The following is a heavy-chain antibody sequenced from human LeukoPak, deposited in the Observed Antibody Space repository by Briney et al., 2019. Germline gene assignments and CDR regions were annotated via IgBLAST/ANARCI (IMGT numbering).Heavy chain of an antibody. CDR2: IWYDGSNK. J-gene: IGHJ5*02. CDR3: AKDSSAMATGDNWFDP. D-gene: IGHD5-18*01. Sequence: PGRSLRLSCAASGFTFSSYGMHWVRQAPGKGLEWVAVIWYDGSNKYYADSVKGRFTISRDNSKNTLYLQMNSLRAEDTAVYYCAKDSSAMATGDNWFDPWGQGTLVTVSS. CDR1: GFTFSSYG. V-gene: IGHV3-33*06.